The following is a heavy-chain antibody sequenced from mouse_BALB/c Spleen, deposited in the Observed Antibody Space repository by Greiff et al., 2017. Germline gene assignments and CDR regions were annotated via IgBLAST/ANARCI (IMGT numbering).Heavy chain of an antibody. CDR2: ISSGGST. CDR1: GFTFSSYA. D-gene: IGHD2-2*01. J-gene: IGHJ1*01. V-gene: IGHV5-6-5*01. Sequence: EVKLVESGGGLVKPGGSLKLSCAASGFTFSSYAMSWVRQTPEKRLEWVASISSGGSTYYPDSVKGRFTISRDNARNILYLQMSSLRSEDTAMYYCARGYGYDRDWYFDVWGAGTTVTVSS. CDR3: ARGYGYDRDWYFDV.